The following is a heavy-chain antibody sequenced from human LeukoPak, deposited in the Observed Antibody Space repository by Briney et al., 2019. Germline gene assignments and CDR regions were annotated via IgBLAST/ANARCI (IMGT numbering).Heavy chain of an antibody. CDR3: ALTPGRYQLPATDGMDV. CDR1: GFTFSSYA. Sequence: PGGSLRLSCAASGFTFSSYAMSWVRQAPGKGLEWVSAISGSGGSTYYADSVKGRFTISRDNSKNTLYLQMNSLRAEDTAVYYCALTPGRYQLPATDGMDVWGQGTTVTVSS. V-gene: IGHV3-23*01. CDR2: ISGSGGST. J-gene: IGHJ6*02. D-gene: IGHD2-2*01.